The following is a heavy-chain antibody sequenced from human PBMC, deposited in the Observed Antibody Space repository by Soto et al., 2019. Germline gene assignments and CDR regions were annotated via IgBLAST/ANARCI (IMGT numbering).Heavy chain of an antibody. J-gene: IGHJ6*03. Sequence: GGSLRLSCAASGFTFSDYGLSWVRQAPGKGMEWVSTISGSGGNTYYADSAKGRCTISTDNSKNKLYLQMNSLRAVDTAVYYCAKGGNTNNYYYYYMYVWGKGTPVTVSS. D-gene: IGHD2-15*01. V-gene: IGHV3-23*01. CDR2: ISGSGGNT. CDR3: AKGGNTNNYYYYYMYV. CDR1: GFTFSDYG.